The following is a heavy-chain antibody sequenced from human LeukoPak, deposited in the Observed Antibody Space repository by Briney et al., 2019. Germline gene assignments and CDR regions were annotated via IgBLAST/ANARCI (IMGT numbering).Heavy chain of an antibody. Sequence: PGGSLRLSCAASGFALSSNYMSWVRQAPGKGLEWVSLIYNTGNTNYADSVKGRFTVSRDSSKNTLYLQMNSLRVEDTAVYFCARGGDIVGASRSAFDFWGQGTLVTVSS. CDR1: GFALSSNY. J-gene: IGHJ3*01. CDR2: IYNTGNT. V-gene: IGHV3-53*01. CDR3: ARGGDIVGASRSAFDF. D-gene: IGHD1-26*01.